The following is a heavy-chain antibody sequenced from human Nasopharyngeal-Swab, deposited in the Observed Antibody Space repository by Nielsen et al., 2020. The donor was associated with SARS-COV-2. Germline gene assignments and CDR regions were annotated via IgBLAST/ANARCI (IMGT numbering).Heavy chain of an antibody. CDR2: LDCDDDT. D-gene: IGHD3/OR15-3a*01. Sequence: WIRQPPGKALEWLALLDCDDDTSSRTSLKTRLPISKDTSKNQVVLTMTNMDPVDTATYYCARIPPLDYYFDYWGQGTLVTVSS. V-gene: IGHV2-70*01. J-gene: IGHJ4*02. CDR3: ARIPPLDYYFDY.